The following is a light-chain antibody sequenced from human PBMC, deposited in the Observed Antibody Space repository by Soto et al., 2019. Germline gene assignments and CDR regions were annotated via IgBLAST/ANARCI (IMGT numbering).Light chain of an antibody. CDR2: EVS. J-gene: IGLJ1*01. V-gene: IGLV2-14*03. Sequence: QSVLTQPASVSGSPGQSIAISCTVTNSDIGAYDYVSWYQQHPDKAPKLMIYEVSNRPSGVSNRFSGSKSVNTATLTISGLQAEDEADYYCSSHTSSNTRIFGTGTK. CDR1: NSDIGAYDY. CDR3: SSHTSSNTRI.